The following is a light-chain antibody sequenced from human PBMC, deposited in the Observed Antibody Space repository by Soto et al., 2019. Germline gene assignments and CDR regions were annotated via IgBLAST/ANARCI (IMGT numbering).Light chain of an antibody. CDR1: RSDVGDYNS. CDR3: CSYVGSNIWV. V-gene: IGLV2-8*01. CDR2: EVS. J-gene: IGLJ3*02. Sequence: QSVLTQPPSASGSPGRSVTISCSGTRSDVGDYNSVSGYQQHPGKAPKLMIDEVSKRPPGVTDRFSGSKSGNAASLTVSGLQAEDEADYYCCSYVGSNIWVFGGGTKLTVL.